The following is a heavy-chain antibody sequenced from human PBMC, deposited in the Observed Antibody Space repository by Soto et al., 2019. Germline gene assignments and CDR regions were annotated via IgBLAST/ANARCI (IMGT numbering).Heavy chain of an antibody. CDR2: ISWNSGSI. Sequence: HPGGSLRLSCAASGFTFDDYAMHWVRQAPGKGLEWVSGISWNSGSIGYADSVKGRFTISRDNAKNTLYLHMDSLRAEDTAVYYCARGGRYRENYYFGMDVWGQGTTVT. J-gene: IGHJ6*02. V-gene: IGHV3-9*01. CDR1: GFTFDDYA. CDR3: ARGGRYRENYYFGMDV. D-gene: IGHD1-26*01.